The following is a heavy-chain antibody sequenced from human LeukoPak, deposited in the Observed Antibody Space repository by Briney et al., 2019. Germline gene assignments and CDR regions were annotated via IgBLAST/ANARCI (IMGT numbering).Heavy chain of an antibody. CDR1: GGSFSGYY. CDR2: IYHSGST. J-gene: IGHJ4*02. Sequence: SETLSLTCAAYGGSFSGYYWSWFRQPPSRGLDWIGVIYHSGSTNYNPSLKSRVTISVVTSKNQFSLKLSSVTAADTAVYYCARLRQKPDYYYGSGSYRYYFDYWGQGTLVTVSS. D-gene: IGHD3-10*01. CDR3: ARLRQKPDYYYGSGSYRYYFDY. V-gene: IGHV4-34*01.